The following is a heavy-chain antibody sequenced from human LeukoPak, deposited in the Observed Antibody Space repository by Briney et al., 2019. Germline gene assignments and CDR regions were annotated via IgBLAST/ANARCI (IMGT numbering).Heavy chain of an antibody. J-gene: IGHJ4*02. D-gene: IGHD5-18*01. CDR3: ARRGYSYGKRFDY. CDR1: GGSISSSSYY. V-gene: IGHV4-39*07. CDR2: IYYSGST. Sequence: PSETLSLTCTVSGGSISSSSYYWGWIRQPPGKGLEWIGSIYYSGSTNYNPSLKSRVTISVDTSKNQFSLKLSSVTAADTAVYYCARRGYSYGKRFDYWGQGTLVTVSS.